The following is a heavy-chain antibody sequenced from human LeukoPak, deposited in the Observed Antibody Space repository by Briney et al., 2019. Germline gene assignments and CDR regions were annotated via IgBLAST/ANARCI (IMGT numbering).Heavy chain of an antibody. CDR1: GFTVSSNY. Sequence: GGSLRLSCAASGFTVSSNYMSWVRQAPGKGLEWVSVIYSGGSTYYADSVKGRFTISRANSKNTLYLQMNSLRAEDTAVYYCARLTSITIFGEPYYFDCWGQGTLVTVSS. CDR2: IYSGGST. D-gene: IGHD3-3*01. J-gene: IGHJ4*02. CDR3: ARLTSITIFGEPYYFDC. V-gene: IGHV3-53*01.